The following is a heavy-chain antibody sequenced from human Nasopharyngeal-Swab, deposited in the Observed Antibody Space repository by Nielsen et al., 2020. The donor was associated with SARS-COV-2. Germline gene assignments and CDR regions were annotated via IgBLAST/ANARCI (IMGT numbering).Heavy chain of an antibody. CDR2: IYYSGST. J-gene: IGHJ4*02. D-gene: IGHD1-26*01. CDR3: ARDSAGATFDY. CDR1: GGSISSSSYY. Sequence: GSLRLSCTVSGGSISSSSYYWGWIRQPPGKGLEWIGSIYYSGSTYYNPSLKSRVTISVDTSKNQFSLKLSSVTAADTAVYYCARDSAGATFDYWGQGTLVTVSS. V-gene: IGHV4-39*07.